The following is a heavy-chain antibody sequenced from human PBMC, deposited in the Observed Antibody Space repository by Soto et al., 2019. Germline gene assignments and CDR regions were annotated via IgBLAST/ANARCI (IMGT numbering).Heavy chain of an antibody. Sequence: EVQLLESGGGLVQPGGSLRLSCAASGFTFSSYAMSWVRQAPGKGLEWVSAISGSGGSTYYADSVKGRFTISRDNSKNAXXLQMNSLRAEDTAVYYCAKGRGCCSSTSCYVGSDYWGQGTLVTVSS. CDR1: GFTFSSYA. D-gene: IGHD2-2*01. V-gene: IGHV3-23*01. CDR2: ISGSGGST. J-gene: IGHJ4*02. CDR3: AKGRGCCSSTSCYVGSDY.